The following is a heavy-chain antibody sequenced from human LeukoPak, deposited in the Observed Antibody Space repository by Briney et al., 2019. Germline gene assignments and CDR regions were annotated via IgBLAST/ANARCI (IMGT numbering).Heavy chain of an antibody. Sequence: PGGSLRLSCAASGFTFSSYSMNWVRQAPGKGLEWVSYISSSSSTIYYADSVKGRFTISRDNAKNSLYLQMNSLRDEDTAVYYCARDATLPGGKNWFDPWGQGTLVTVSS. V-gene: IGHV3-48*02. CDR3: ARDATLPGGKNWFDP. J-gene: IGHJ5*02. CDR1: GFTFSSYS. CDR2: ISSSSSTI. D-gene: IGHD3-16*01.